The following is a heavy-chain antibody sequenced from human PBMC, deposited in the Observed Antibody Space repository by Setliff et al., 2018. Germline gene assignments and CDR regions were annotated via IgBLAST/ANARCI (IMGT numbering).Heavy chain of an antibody. CDR1: GFTFSAYG. CDR2: VYNGNDET. CDR3: AKDGGTTAFDM. D-gene: IGHD1-26*01. Sequence: LRLSCVASGFTFSAYGMSWVRQAPGKGLEWVSSVYNGNDETKYADSVKGRFTISRDNSLGTLYLRMNSLRAEDTAIYYCAKDGGTTAFDMWGQGTMVTVSS. V-gene: IGHV3-23*01. J-gene: IGHJ3*02.